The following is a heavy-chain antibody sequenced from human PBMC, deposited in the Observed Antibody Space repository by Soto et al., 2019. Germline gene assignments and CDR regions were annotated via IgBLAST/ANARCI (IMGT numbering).Heavy chain of an antibody. CDR2: ISGSGGST. D-gene: IGHD4-17*01. Sequence: GGSLRLSCAASGFTFSSYAMSWVRQAPGKGLEWVSAISGSGGSTYYADSVKGRFTISRDNSKNTLYLQMNSLRAEDTAVYYCAKNYGDFLGYYYYMDVWGKGTTVTVSS. CDR3: AKNYGDFLGYYYYMDV. V-gene: IGHV3-23*01. CDR1: GFTFSSYA. J-gene: IGHJ6*03.